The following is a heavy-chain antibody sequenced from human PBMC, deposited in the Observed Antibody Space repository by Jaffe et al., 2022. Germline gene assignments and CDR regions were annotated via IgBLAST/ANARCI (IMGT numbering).Heavy chain of an antibody. CDR1: GFSLKTTGVG. Sequence: QITLKESGPTRVKPTQTLTLTCTVSGFSLKTTGVGVGWIRQPPEKALEWLGFIYWDDDKRYRPSLKNRLTLTMDASNNQVVLTMTNMDPGDTATYYCAHRLIGSGGWDVGYFDLWGLGTQVTVSS. D-gene: IGHD1-26*01. J-gene: IGHJ2*01. V-gene: IGHV2-5*06. CDR3: AHRLIGSGGWDVGYFDL. CDR2: IYWDDDK.